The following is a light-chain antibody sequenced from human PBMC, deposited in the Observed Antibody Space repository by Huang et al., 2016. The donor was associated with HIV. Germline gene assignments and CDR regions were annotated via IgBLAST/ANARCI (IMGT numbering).Light chain of an antibody. CDR2: DAS. J-gene: IGKJ2*01. Sequence: EVVLTQSPVTLSLSPGERATLSCRASQSISSYLAWYQQKPGQTPRLLIYDASNRATGIPDRFSGSGSGTDFTLTISNLEPEDIAVYYCQQRSNWPPYTFGPGTKLEIK. V-gene: IGKV3-11*01. CDR3: QQRSNWPPYT. CDR1: QSISSY.